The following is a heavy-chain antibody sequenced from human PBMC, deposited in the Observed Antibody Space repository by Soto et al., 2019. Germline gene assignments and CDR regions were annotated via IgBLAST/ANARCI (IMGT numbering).Heavy chain of an antibody. CDR1: GGSISSGSYY. J-gene: IGHJ6*03. D-gene: IGHD1-7*01. V-gene: IGHV4-61*01. CDR3: ARVNWNYSGYYYYYMDV. Sequence: SETLSLTCSVSGGSISSGSYYWSWIRQPPGKGLEWIGYIYYSGSTNYNPSLKSRVTISVDTSKNQFSLKLSSVTAADTAVYYCARVNWNYSGYYYYYMDVWGKGTTVTVSS. CDR2: IYYSGST.